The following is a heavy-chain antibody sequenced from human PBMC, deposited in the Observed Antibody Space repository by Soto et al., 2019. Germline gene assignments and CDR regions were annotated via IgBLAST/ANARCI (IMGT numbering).Heavy chain of an antibody. V-gene: IGHV4-31*03. D-gene: IGHD4-17*01. Sequence: QVQLQESGPGLVKPSQTLSLTCTVSGGSISSGGYYWSWIRQHPGKGLEWIGYIYYSGSTYYNPSLQSRVTISVDTSKNQFSLKLSSVTAADTAVYYCARGREHGDSEYVYYYYMDVWGKGTTVTVSS. J-gene: IGHJ6*03. CDR1: GGSISSGGYY. CDR2: IYYSGST. CDR3: ARGREHGDSEYVYYYYMDV.